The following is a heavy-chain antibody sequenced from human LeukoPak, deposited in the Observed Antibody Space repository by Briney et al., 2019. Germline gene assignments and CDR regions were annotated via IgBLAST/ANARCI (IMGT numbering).Heavy chain of an antibody. CDR1: GFTFSSYE. Sequence: GGSLRLSCAASGFTFSSYEMNWVRQAPGKGLEWVSYISSSGSTIYYADSVKGRFTISRDNAKNSLYLQMNSLRAEDTAVYYCARLMGLDAFDIWGQGTMVTVSS. V-gene: IGHV3-48*03. J-gene: IGHJ3*02. CDR2: ISSSGSTI. CDR3: ARLMGLDAFDI.